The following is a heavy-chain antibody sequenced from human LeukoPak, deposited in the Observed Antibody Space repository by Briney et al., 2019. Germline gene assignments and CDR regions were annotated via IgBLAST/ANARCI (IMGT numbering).Heavy chain of an antibody. Sequence: PSETLSLTCTVSGGSISSSSYYWGWIRQPPGKGLEWIGEINHSGSTNYNPSLKSRVTISVDTSKNQFSLKLSSVTAADTAVYYCARLKRITMVRALRRDYYYMDVWGKGTTVTISS. D-gene: IGHD3-10*01. CDR2: INHSGST. CDR3: ARLKRITMVRALRRDYYYMDV. V-gene: IGHV4-39*07. CDR1: GGSISSSSYY. J-gene: IGHJ6*03.